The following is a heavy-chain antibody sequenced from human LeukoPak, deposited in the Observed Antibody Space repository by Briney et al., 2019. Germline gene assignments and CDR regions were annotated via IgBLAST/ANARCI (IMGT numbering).Heavy chain of an antibody. J-gene: IGHJ4*02. Sequence: GGSLRLSCAASGFTFSSYWMSWVRQAPGKGLEWVANIKQDGSEKYYVDSVKGRFTISRDDAKNSLYLQMNSLRAEDTAVYYCAKHHGDYFGYFDYWGQGTLVTVSS. CDR1: GFTFSSYW. CDR3: AKHHGDYFGYFDY. CDR2: IKQDGSEK. V-gene: IGHV3-7*03. D-gene: IGHD4-17*01.